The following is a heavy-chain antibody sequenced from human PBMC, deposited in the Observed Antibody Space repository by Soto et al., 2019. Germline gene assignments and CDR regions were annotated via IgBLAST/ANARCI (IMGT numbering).Heavy chain of an antibody. CDR1: GASISSNFW. V-gene: IGHV4-4*02. CDR2: IYHTGST. J-gene: IGHJ4*02. D-gene: IGHD5-12*01. Sequence: SETLSLTCAVSGASISSNFWCSWVRQPPGKGLEWIGEIYHTGSTIYNPSLKSRVTISVDKSKNQVSLKVSSVTAADTAMFYCARRTDGYPYFDYWGLGTLVTVSS. CDR3: ARRTDGYPYFDY.